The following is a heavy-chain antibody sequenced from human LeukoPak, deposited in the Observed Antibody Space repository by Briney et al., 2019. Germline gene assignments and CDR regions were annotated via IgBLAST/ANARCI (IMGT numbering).Heavy chain of an antibody. V-gene: IGHV3-7*04. J-gene: IGHJ4*02. CDR1: GFTFNNAW. Sequence: GGSLRLSCAASGFTFNNAWMNWVRQAPGKGLEWVANIKQDGSEKKYVDSVKGRFTISRDNAKNALYLEMNTLRAEDTAVYYCARAGVAVAATLWDWGQGTLVTVSS. CDR3: ARAGVAVAATLWD. CDR2: IKQDGSEK. D-gene: IGHD6-19*01.